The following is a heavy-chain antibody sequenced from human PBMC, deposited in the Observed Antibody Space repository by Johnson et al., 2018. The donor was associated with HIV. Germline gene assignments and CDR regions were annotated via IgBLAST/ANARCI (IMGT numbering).Heavy chain of an antibody. Sequence: VQLVESGGGLVQPGRSLRLSCAASGFTFDDYAMHWVRQAPGKGLEWVSGISWNSGSIGYADSVKGRSAISRDKSKNTFYLQMNSLRAEDTAVYYCAKDDYGDEDAFDIWGQGTMVTVSS. CDR1: GFTFDDYA. J-gene: IGHJ3*02. CDR3: AKDDYGDEDAFDI. D-gene: IGHD4-17*01. V-gene: IGHV3-9*01. CDR2: ISWNSGSI.